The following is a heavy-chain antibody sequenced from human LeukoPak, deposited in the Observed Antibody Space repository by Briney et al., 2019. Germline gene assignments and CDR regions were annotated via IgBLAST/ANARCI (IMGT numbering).Heavy chain of an antibody. CDR2: IKEDSSEK. CDR3: ARTTHTDY. CDR1: GFTFNTYW. J-gene: IGHJ4*02. V-gene: IGHV3-7*01. Sequence: TGGSLRLSCAASGFTFNTYWMTWVRQAPGKGLEWVATIKEDSSEKYYVDSVRGRFTISRDNAENSLYLQMNSLRVEDTAVYYCARTTHTDYWGQGTLVTVSS. D-gene: IGHD1-1*01.